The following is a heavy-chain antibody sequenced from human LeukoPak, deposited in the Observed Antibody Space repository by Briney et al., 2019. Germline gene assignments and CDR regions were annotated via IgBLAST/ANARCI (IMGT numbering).Heavy chain of an antibody. CDR1: GFTFSSYS. V-gene: IGHV3-48*01. CDR3: ARLTQQLSGSNNDY. Sequence: GGSLRLSCTASGFTFSSYSVNWVRQAPGKGLEWVSYISSTSSTIYYADSVKGRFTVSRDNAKNSLYLQMNSLGAEDTAVYYCARLTQQLSGSNNDYWGQGTLVTVSS. J-gene: IGHJ4*02. D-gene: IGHD3-10*01. CDR2: ISSTSSTI.